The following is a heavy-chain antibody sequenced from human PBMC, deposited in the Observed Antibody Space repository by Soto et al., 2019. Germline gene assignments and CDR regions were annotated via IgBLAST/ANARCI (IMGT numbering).Heavy chain of an antibody. V-gene: IGHV1-69*02. J-gene: IGHJ4*02. CDR1: GGTFSSYT. CDR2: IIPIFGIA. Sequence: SVKVSCKASGGTFSSYTLSWVRQAPGQGLEWMGRIIPIFGIANYAQKFQGRVTITADKSTSTAYMELSSLRSEDTAVYYCASKPYSNYDDYWGQGTLVTVSS. D-gene: IGHD4-4*01. CDR3: ASKPYSNYDDY.